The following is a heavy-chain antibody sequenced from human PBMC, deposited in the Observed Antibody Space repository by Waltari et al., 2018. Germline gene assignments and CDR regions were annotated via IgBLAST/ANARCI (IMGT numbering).Heavy chain of an antibody. Sequence: QLQLQESGPGLVNPSETLSLTCTVSGVSISPSRYYWGWIRQPPGKGLDWFGSLHYGGSSYFNPSLKSRVTISVDTSKNQFSLKLTSVTAADTAVYYCATLPIPLELWYFDLWGRDTLVTVSS. CDR3: ATLPIPLELWYFDL. D-gene: IGHD1-7*01. J-gene: IGHJ2*01. V-gene: IGHV4-39*01. CDR1: GVSISPSRYY. CDR2: LHYGGSS.